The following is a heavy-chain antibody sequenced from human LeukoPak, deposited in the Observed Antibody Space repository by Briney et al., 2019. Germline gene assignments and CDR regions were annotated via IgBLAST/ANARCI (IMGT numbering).Heavy chain of an antibody. Sequence: AGSLRLSCATSGFSFTDYPMNWVRQAPAKGLEWISNIRTTAEDAKYAYYADSVKGRVTISRDDGKNTLYLHMNSLRDDDTAVYYCATDQRYAFDYWGQGILVTVSS. J-gene: IGHJ4*02. V-gene: IGHV3-48*02. D-gene: IGHD3-9*01. CDR3: ATDQRYAFDY. CDR2: IRTTAEDAKYA. CDR1: GFSFTDYP.